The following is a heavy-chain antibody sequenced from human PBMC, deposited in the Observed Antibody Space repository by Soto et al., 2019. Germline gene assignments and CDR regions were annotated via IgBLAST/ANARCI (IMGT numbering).Heavy chain of an antibody. CDR2: IYPDDSDT. CDR3: ARHXVVGYCSGTTCQLPIDY. J-gene: IGHJ4*02. V-gene: IGHV5-51*01. D-gene: IGHD6-19*01. CDR1: GYRFSKSW. Sequence: GESLKISCQGSGYRFSKSWIGWVRQVPGKGLEWMGIIYPDDSDTRYNPSFQGLVTISADKSSSTTYLQWTSLRSSDTAMYYCARHXVVGYCSGTTCQLPIDYWGQGALVTVSS.